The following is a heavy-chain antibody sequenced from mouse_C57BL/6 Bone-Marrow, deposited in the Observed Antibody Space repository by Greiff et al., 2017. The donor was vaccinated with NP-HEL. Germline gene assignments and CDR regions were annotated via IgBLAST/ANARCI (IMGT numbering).Heavy chain of an antibody. CDR3: TYGNYYYAMDY. CDR2: IDPGNSDT. CDR1: GYKFTSYW. D-gene: IGHD2-1*01. J-gene: IGHJ4*01. V-gene: IGHV1-5*01. Sequence: EVQLQQSGTVLARPGASVKMSCKTSGYKFTSYWMHWVKQRPGQGLEWIGAIDPGNSDTSYNQKFKGKAKLTAVTSASTAYMELSSLTNEDSAVYYCTYGNYYYAMDYWGQGTSVTVSS.